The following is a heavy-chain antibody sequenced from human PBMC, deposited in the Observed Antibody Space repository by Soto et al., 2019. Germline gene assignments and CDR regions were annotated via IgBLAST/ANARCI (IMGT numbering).Heavy chain of an antibody. Sequence: PSETLSLTCTVSGGSISSGGYYWSWIRQHPGKGLEWIGYIYYSGSTYYNPSLKSRVTISVDTSKNQFSLKLSSVTAADTAVYYCARSHLGRDESFQHWGQGTLVTVSS. CDR3: ARSHLGRDESFQH. CDR2: IYYSGST. CDR1: GGSISSGGYY. V-gene: IGHV4-31*03. J-gene: IGHJ1*01. D-gene: IGHD2-15*01.